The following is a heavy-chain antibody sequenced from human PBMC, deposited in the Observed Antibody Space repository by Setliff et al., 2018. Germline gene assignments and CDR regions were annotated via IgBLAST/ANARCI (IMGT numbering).Heavy chain of an antibody. Sequence: ASVKVSCKASGYTFNNYGIIWVRQAPGQGPEWMGWISAYSGETNYAQIFQGRVTMTTDTPTSTAYMELRSLTSDDTAVYYCARDVPLTTVTKNYFGPWGQGTLVTVSS. D-gene: IGHD4-17*01. J-gene: IGHJ5*02. CDR3: ARDVPLTTVTKNYFGP. CDR2: ISAYSGET. CDR1: GYTFNNYG. V-gene: IGHV1-18*01.